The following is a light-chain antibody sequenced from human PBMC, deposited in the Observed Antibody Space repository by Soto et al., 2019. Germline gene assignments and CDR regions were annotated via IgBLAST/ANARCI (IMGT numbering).Light chain of an antibody. J-gene: IGKJ2*01. CDR2: GAS. CDR3: QQSYTNPPT. V-gene: IGKV1-39*01. Sequence: DIQITQSPSSFSSSVLGRFTISCRSSQSISNYLNWYQQKPGKAPKLVIFGASTLQTGVPSTFSGSGSGTDFTLTIASLQVEDFATYFCQQSYTNPPTFGQGTK. CDR1: QSISNY.